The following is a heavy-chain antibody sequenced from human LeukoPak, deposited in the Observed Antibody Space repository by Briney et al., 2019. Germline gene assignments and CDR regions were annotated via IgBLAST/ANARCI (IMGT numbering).Heavy chain of an antibody. CDR1: GFTFSSYW. Sequence: GGSLRLSCAASGFTFSSYWMHWVRQAPGKGLVWVSRINSDGSSTSYADSVKGRFTISRDNAKNSLYLQMNSLRAEDTAVYYCARDLRGLLWFGDLLGEVDYWGQGTLVTVSS. CDR3: ARDLRGLLWFGDLLGEVDY. V-gene: IGHV3-74*01. J-gene: IGHJ4*02. CDR2: INSDGSST. D-gene: IGHD3-10*01.